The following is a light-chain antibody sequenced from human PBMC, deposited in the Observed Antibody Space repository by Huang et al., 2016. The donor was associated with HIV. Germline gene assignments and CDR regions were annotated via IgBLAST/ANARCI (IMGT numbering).Light chain of an antibody. CDR1: EGVGNY. CDR2: DAS. J-gene: IGKJ4*01. Sequence: EVVLTQSPATLSLSPGDRATLSCRASEGVGNYLAWYQQRPGQAPRLLIYDASNRATGIPARFSGSGSGTDFTLTISSLEPEDSAVYYCQQRSKDFGGGTKVEIK. V-gene: IGKV3-11*01. CDR3: QQRSKD.